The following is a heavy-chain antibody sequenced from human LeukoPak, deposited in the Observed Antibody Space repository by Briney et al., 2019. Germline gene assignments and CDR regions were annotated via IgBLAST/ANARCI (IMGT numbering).Heavy chain of an antibody. CDR1: GFTFDDYG. CDR2: INWNSGST. D-gene: IGHD2-15*01. J-gene: IGHJ3*02. V-gene: IGHV3-20*04. Sequence: PGGSLRLSCAASGFTFDDYGMSWGLQAPRKGREWGSGINWNSGSTGYADSVKGRFTISRDNAKNSLYLQMNSLRAEDTAVYYCARDLADIVVVVAATGHAFDIWGQGTMVTVSS. CDR3: ARDLADIVVVVAATGHAFDI.